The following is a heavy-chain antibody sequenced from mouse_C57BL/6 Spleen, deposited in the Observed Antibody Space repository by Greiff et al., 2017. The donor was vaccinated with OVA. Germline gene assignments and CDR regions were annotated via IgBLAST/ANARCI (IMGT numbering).Heavy chain of an antibody. J-gene: IGHJ1*03. CDR2: INPYNGGT. V-gene: IGHV1-19*01. CDR3: ARHYYGSSYYWYFDV. D-gene: IGHD1-1*01. CDR1: GYTFTDYY. Sequence: VQLKESGPVLVKPGASVKMSCKASGYTFTDYYMNWVKQSHGKSLEWIGVINPYNGGTSYNQKFKGKATLTVDKSSSTAYMELNSLTSEDSAVYYCARHYYGSSYYWYFDVWGTGTTVTVSS.